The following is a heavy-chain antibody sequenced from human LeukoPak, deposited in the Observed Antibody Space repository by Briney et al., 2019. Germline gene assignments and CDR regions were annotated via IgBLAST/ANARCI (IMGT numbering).Heavy chain of an antibody. V-gene: IGHV4-39*01. D-gene: IGHD2-21*02. CDR1: GGSISSSSYY. CDR2: IYYSGST. J-gene: IGHJ4*02. Sequence: KPSETLSLTCTVSGGSISSSSYYWGWIRQPPGKGLEWIGSIYYSGSTYYNPSLKSRVTISVDTSKNQFSLKLSSVTAADTAVYYCARPSHCGGDCHSPQDYWGQGTLVTVSS. CDR3: ARPSHCGGDCHSPQDY.